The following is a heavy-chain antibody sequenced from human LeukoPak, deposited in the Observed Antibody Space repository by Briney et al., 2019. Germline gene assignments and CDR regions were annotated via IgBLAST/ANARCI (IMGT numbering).Heavy chain of an antibody. Sequence: SETLSLTCTVSGGSISSYYWSWIRQPPGKGLEWIGYIYYSGSTNYNPSLKSRVTISIDTSKNQFSLKLSSVTAADTAVYYCARVYGSGYDFRGAFDIWGQGTMVTVSS. V-gene: IGHV4-59*01. CDR1: GGSISSYY. CDR3: ARVYGSGYDFRGAFDI. J-gene: IGHJ3*02. D-gene: IGHD5-12*01. CDR2: IYYSGST.